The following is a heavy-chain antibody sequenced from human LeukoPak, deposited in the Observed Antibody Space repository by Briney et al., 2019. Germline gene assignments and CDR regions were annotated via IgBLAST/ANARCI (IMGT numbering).Heavy chain of an antibody. CDR1: GFTSTNAW. J-gene: IGHJ4*02. V-gene: IGHV3-15*01. D-gene: IGHD3-22*01. Sequence: GGSLRLSCAASGFTSTNAWMSWVRQAPGKGLEWVGRIKTKADGGITDYAAPVKGRFTISRDDSKNMLYLQMSSLKTEDTAVYYCARVVSYYYDSSGHDYWGQGTLVTVSS. CDR2: IKTKADGGIT. CDR3: ARVVSYYYDSSGHDY.